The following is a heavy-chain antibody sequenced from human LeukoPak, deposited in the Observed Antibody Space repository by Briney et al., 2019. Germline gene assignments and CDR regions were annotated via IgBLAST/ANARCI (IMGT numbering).Heavy chain of an antibody. Sequence: ASVKVSCKASGYTFTSYGISWVRQAPGQGLEWMGCISAYNGNTNYAQKLQGRVTMTTDTSTSTAYMELRSLRSDDTAVYYCARVVKEMATIYSDYWGQGTLVTVSS. J-gene: IGHJ4*02. CDR2: ISAYNGNT. D-gene: IGHD5-24*01. CDR3: ARVVKEMATIYSDY. V-gene: IGHV1-18*01. CDR1: GYTFTSYG.